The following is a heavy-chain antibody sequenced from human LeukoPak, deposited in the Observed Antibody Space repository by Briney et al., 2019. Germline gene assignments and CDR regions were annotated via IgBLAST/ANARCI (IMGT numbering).Heavy chain of an antibody. J-gene: IGHJ4*02. D-gene: IGHD2-15*01. CDR3: ARDQPRYCSGGSCYSKQDY. CDR1: GGSFSGYY. CDR2: INHSGST. Sequence: SETLSLTCAVYGGSFSGYYWSWIRQPPGKGLEWIGEINHSGSTDYNPSLKSRVTISVDTSKNQLSLKLSSVTAADTAVYYCARDQPRYCSGGSCYSKQDYWGQGTLVTVSS. V-gene: IGHV4-34*01.